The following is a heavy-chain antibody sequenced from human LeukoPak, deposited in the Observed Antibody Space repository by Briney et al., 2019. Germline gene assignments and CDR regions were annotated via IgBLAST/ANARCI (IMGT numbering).Heavy chain of an antibody. CDR3: ARALGAEVAVAGIALNWFDP. J-gene: IGHJ5*02. Sequence: ASVKVSCKASGGTFSSYAISWVRQAPGQGLEWMGGIIPIFGTANYAQKFQGRVTITTDESTSTAYMELSSLRSEDTAVYYCARALGAEVAVAGIALNWFDPWGQGTLVTVSS. CDR2: IIPIFGTA. D-gene: IGHD6-19*01. CDR1: GGTFSSYA. V-gene: IGHV1-69*05.